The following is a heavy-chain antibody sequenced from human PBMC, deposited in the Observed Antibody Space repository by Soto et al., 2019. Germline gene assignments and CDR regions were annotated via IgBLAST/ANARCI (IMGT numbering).Heavy chain of an antibody. V-gene: IGHV1-18*04. CDR3: ARDRTGTDWFDP. D-gene: IGHD1-1*01. CDR1: GYTFTSYG. CDR2: ISAYNGNT. Sequence: ASVKVSCKASGYTFTSYGISWVRQAPGQGLEWMGWISAYNGNTNYAQKLQGRVTMTTDTSTRTAYMELGSLRSDDTAVYYCARDRTGTDWFDPWGQGTLVTVPS. J-gene: IGHJ5*02.